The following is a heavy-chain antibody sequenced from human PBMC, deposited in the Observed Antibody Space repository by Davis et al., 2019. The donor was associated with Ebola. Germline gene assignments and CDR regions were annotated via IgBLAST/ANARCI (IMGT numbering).Heavy chain of an antibody. CDR2: IHYSGST. J-gene: IGHJ5*02. Sequence: MPGGSLRLSCTVSGGSISNYYWSWIRQPPGKGLEWIGYIHYSGSTHYNPSLESRVTISVDTSKNQFSLKLTSVTAADTAVYYCVGGDRYSSSSWFDPWGQGTPVTVSS. D-gene: IGHD6-13*01. V-gene: IGHV4-59*03. CDR1: GGSISNYY. CDR3: VGGDRYSSSSWFDP.